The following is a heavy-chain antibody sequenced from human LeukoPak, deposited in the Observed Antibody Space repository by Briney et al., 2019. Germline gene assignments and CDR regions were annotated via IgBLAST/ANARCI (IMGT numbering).Heavy chain of an antibody. V-gene: IGHV4-61*05. CDR2: IYYSGST. CDR1: GGSISSSSYY. J-gene: IGHJ4*02. D-gene: IGHD6-13*01. CDR3: ARGAHEAAGVLSY. Sequence: KASETLSLTCTVSGGSISSSSYYWGWIRQPPGKGLEWIGYIYYSGSTNYNPSLKSRVTISVDTSKNQFSLKLSSVTAADTAVYYCARGAHEAAGVLSYWGQGTLVTVSS.